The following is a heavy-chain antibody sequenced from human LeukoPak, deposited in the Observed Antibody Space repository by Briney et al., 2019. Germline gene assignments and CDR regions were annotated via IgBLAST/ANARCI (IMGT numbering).Heavy chain of an antibody. CDR3: ARDRLLWFGEF. D-gene: IGHD3-10*01. CDR1: GFTFSSYS. Sequence: PGGSLRLSCAASGFTFSSYSMNWVRQAPGKGLEWVSYISSSSSTIYYADSVKGRSTISRDNAKNSLYLQMNSLRAEDTAVYYCARDRLLWFGEFWGQGTLVTVSS. CDR2: ISSSSSTI. V-gene: IGHV3-48*01. J-gene: IGHJ4*02.